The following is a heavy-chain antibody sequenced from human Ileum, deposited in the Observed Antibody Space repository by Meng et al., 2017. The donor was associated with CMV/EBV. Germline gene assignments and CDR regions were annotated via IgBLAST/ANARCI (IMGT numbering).Heavy chain of an antibody. CDR1: GFTFSSYS. J-gene: IGHJ3*02. Sequence: GESLKISCAASGFTFSSYSMNWVRQAPGKGLEWVSSISSSSSYIYYADSVKGRFTISRDNAKNSLYLQMNSLRAEDTAVYYCARGGPGAFDIWGQGTMVTVSS. D-gene: IGHD3-16*01. CDR3: ARGGPGAFDI. CDR2: ISSSSSYI. V-gene: IGHV3-21*01.